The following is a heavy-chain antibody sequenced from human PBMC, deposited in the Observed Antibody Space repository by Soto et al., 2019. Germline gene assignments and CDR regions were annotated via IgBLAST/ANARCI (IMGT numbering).Heavy chain of an antibody. CDR1: GFTFSDYY. Sequence: QVQLVESGGGLVKPGGSLRLSCAASGFTFSDYYMSWVRQAPGKGLEWVSYISSSSSYTNYADSVKGRFTISRDNAKNSLYLHMNSLRAEDTAVYYCARDGGSSVPGWGMDVWGQGTTVTVSS. V-gene: IGHV3-11*06. CDR3: ARDGGSSVPGWGMDV. CDR2: ISSSSSYT. J-gene: IGHJ6*02. D-gene: IGHD2-15*01.